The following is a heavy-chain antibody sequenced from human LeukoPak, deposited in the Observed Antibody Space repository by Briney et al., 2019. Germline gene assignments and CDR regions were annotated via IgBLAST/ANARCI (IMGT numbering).Heavy chain of an antibody. CDR2: IYYSGST. CDR3: ARYSSSWYFSFDY. V-gene: IGHV4-59*01. J-gene: IGHJ4*02. Sequence: SETLSLACTVSGGSISSYYWSWIRQPPGKGLEWIGYIYYSGSTNYNPSLKSRVTISVDTSKNQFSLKLSSVTAADTAVYYCARYSSSWYFSFDYWGQGTLVTVSS. CDR1: GGSISSYY. D-gene: IGHD6-13*01.